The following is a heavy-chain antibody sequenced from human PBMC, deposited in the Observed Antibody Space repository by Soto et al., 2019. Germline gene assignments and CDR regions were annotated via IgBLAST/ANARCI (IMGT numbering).Heavy chain of an antibody. CDR2: ITGSGTGA. CDR3: AKGLINGRWYAED. J-gene: IGHJ4*02. CDR1: GFTFSSCV. Sequence: EVHLLESGGGLVHPGESPRLSCGASGFTFSSCVMTWVRQAPGKGLEWVSCITGSGTGAYYADSVKGRFTISRDNSKNMVYLQMNNLRAEDTGVYYCAKGLINGRWYAEDWGQGTLVTVSS. V-gene: IGHV3-23*01. D-gene: IGHD6-13*01.